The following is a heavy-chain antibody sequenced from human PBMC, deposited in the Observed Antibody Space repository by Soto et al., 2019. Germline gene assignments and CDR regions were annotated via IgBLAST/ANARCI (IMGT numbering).Heavy chain of an antibody. D-gene: IGHD4-17*01. CDR2: IYYSGST. CDR3: ARDVQLVAYGDYAGYFDY. V-gene: IGHV4-31*03. CDR1: GGSISSGGYY. J-gene: IGHJ4*02. Sequence: QVQLQESGPGLVKPSQTLSLTCTVSGGSISSGGYYWSWIRQHPGKVLEWIGSIYYSGSTYYNPSLKSRVTISVDASKNQFSLKLSSVTAADTAVYYCARDVQLVAYGDYAGYFDYWGQGTLVTVSS.